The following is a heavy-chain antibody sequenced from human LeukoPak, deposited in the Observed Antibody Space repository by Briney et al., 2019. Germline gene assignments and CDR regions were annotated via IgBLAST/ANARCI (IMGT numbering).Heavy chain of an antibody. Sequence: SETLSLTCAVYGGSFSGYYWTWIRQPPGKGLEWIGEIHYSGSATYNPSLKSRVTISVDTSKNQFSLKMNSVTAADAAVYYCARGQWFRAFWSRGTPVTVSS. D-gene: IGHD3-10*01. CDR2: IHYSGSA. CDR1: GGSFSGYY. CDR3: ARGQWFRAF. V-gene: IGHV4-34*01. J-gene: IGHJ4*02.